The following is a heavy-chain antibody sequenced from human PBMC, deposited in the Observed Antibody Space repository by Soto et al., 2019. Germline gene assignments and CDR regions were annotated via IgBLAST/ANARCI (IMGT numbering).Heavy chain of an antibody. CDR1: GFTFSNYI. CDR2: ILHDGNNK. V-gene: IGHV3-30-3*01. CDR3: ARDDEGGSYCDLGY. D-gene: IGHD3-10*01. J-gene: IGHJ4*02. Sequence: HVQLVESGGGVVQPGRSLRLSCAASGFTFSNYILHWVRQAPGKGLEWVAIILHDGNNKYYADSVKGRFTISRDNSKNTLYLQMNSLRTEDTAIYYCARDDEGGSYCDLGYWGQGTLVTVSS.